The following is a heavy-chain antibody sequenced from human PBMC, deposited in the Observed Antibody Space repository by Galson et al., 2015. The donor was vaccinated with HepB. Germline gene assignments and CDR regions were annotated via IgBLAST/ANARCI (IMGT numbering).Heavy chain of an antibody. D-gene: IGHD1-26*01. CDR2: IKQDGSDK. J-gene: IGHJ4*02. CDR1: GFTFNNYW. V-gene: IGHV3-7*03. CDR3: AGSSGSYVFGY. Sequence: SLRLSCAVSGFTFNNYWTSWVRQAPGKGLEWVASIKQDGSDKYYVDSVKGRFTISRDNAKNSLSLQMNNLRVEDTAVYYCAGSSGSYVFGYWGQGTRVTVSS.